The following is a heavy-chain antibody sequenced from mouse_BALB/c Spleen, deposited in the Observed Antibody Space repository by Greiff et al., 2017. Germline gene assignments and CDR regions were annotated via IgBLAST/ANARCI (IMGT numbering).Heavy chain of an antibody. D-gene: IGHD2-1*01. CDR1: GFSLTSYG. J-gene: IGHJ3*01. CDR3: ARNWGYGNYEAWFAY. CDR2: IWSGGST. Sequence: VQLQESGPGLVQPSQSLSITCTVSGFSLTSYGVHWVRQSPGKGLEWLGVIWSGGSTDYNAAFISRLSISKDNSKSQVFFKMNSLQANDTAIYYCARNWGYGNYEAWFAYWGQGTLVTVSA. V-gene: IGHV2-2*02.